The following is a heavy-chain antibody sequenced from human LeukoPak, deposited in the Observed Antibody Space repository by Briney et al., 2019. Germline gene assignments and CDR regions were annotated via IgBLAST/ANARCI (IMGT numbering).Heavy chain of an antibody. Sequence: KPSETLSLTCTVSGGSISSHYWSWIRQPPGKGLEWIGYISYSGSTNYNPSLKSRVTISVDTSKNQFSLKLSSVTAADTAVYYCARAWSYGSFDIWGRGTLVTVSS. CDR2: ISYSGST. CDR1: GGSISSHY. J-gene: IGHJ3*02. V-gene: IGHV4-59*11. D-gene: IGHD1-26*01. CDR3: ARAWSYGSFDI.